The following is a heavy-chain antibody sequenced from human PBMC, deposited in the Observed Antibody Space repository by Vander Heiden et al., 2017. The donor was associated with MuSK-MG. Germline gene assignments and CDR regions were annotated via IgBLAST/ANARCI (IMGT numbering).Heavy chain of an antibody. V-gene: IGHV3-23*01. CDR1: GFPFSSCA. J-gene: IGHJ4*02. CDR2: ISGSGGST. Sequence: EVQLLESGGGLIQPGESLRLACAASGFPFSSCAMSWVRQAPGKGLEWVSAISGSGGSTYYADSVKGRVTISRDNSKNTLYLQMNSLRAEETAVYYCAKDDGREPSGGSRRPLDYRGQGTLVTVSS. D-gene: IGHD2-15*01. CDR3: AKDDGREPSGGSRRPLDY.